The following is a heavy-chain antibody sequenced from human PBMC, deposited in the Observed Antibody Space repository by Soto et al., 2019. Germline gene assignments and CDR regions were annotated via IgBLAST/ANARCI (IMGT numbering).Heavy chain of an antibody. J-gene: IGHJ6*01. CDR1: GFTFSVYD. V-gene: IGHV3-13*01. Sequence: GGSLRLSCAASGFTFSVYDMFWVRQATGKGLEWVSGFGNAGDTYYAGSVKGRFTISRENAENSLYLQMNSLTAGDTAVYYCARGQGYYYGLDVSGQGTTVTVSS. CDR3: ARGQGYYYGLDV. CDR2: FGNAGDT.